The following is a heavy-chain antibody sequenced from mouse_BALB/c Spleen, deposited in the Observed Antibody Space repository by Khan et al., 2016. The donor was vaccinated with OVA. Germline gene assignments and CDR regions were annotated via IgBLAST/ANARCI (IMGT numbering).Heavy chain of an antibody. CDR2: INTYTGEP. J-gene: IGHJ1*01. V-gene: IGHV9-1*02. CDR1: GYTFTNYG. CDR3: ARGASYWYFDV. Sequence: LVESGPELKKPGETVKISCKASGYTFTNYGMNWVKQAPGKGLKWMGWINTYTGEPTYTDDFKGRFAFSLETSASTAYLQINNLKNEDMAAYFCARGASYWYFDVWGAGTPVTVSS.